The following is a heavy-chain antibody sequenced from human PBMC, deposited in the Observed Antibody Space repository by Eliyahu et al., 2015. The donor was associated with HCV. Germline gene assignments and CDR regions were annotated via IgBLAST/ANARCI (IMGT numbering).Heavy chain of an antibody. CDR2: ISSSSSTI. CDR3: AREYYDILTGFLDAFDI. V-gene: IGHV3-48*02. Sequence: EVQLVESGGGLVQPGGSLRLSCAASGFTFKTYSMNWVRQAPGKGLEWVSYISSSSSTIYYADSVKGRFTISRDNAKNSLYLQMNSLRDEDTAVYYCAREYYDILTGFLDAFDIWGQGTMVTVSS. CDR1: GFTFKTYS. J-gene: IGHJ3*02. D-gene: IGHD3-9*01.